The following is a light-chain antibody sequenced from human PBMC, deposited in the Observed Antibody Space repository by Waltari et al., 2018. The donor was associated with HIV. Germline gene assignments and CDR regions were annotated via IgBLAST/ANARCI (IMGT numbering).Light chain of an antibody. J-gene: IGKJ2*01. CDR1: RSVLYSSNNKNY. CDR3: QQYYSTPYT. CDR2: WAS. Sequence: DIVMTQSPDSLAASPGERAPLNGTSSRSVLYSSNNKNYLAWYQQKPGQPPKLLIYWASTRESGVPDRFSGSGSGTDFTLTISSLQAEDVAVYYCQQYYSTPYTFGQGTKLEIK. V-gene: IGKV4-1*01.